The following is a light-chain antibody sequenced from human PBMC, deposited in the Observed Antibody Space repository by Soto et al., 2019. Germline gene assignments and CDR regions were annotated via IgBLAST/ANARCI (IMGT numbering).Light chain of an antibody. CDR3: SSYSTSFFYV. Sequence: QSVLTQPASVSGSPGQSITISCTGTSSDIGFYNYVSWYQQSPGKAPKLLIYGVTNRPSGISYRFSGSKSGSTASLTIYGLRDEDEADYYCSSYSTSFFYVLGTGTKVTVL. V-gene: IGLV2-14*01. CDR1: SSDIGFYNY. J-gene: IGLJ1*01. CDR2: GVT.